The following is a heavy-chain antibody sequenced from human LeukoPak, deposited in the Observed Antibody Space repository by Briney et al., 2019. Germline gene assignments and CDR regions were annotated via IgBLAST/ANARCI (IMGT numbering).Heavy chain of an antibody. CDR1: GSTFSNYG. CDR2: TSYDGSNK. Sequence: GGSLRLSCAASGSTFSNYGMHWVRQAPGKGLEWVAVTSYDGSNKYYADSVKGRFTISRDNSKNTLYLQMNSLRAEDTAVYYCAKDLWQWSCQYYGMDVWGQGTTVTVSS. V-gene: IGHV3-30*18. D-gene: IGHD6-19*01. J-gene: IGHJ6*02. CDR3: AKDLWQWSCQYYGMDV.